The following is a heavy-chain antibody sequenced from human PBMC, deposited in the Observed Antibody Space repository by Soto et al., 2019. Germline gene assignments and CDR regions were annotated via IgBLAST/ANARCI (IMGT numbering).Heavy chain of an antibody. V-gene: IGHV3-30*04. CDR1: KFTFASYV. J-gene: IGHJ6*02. CDR2: ISFDGTNK. CDR3: AREMIAIIMGGMSAMDV. Sequence: QVQLVESGGGVVQPERSQRLSCTASKFTFASYVMHWVRQAPGEGLEWVALISFDGTNKYYADSVKGRFTISRDNSKNTMYLQMNSLRPEDTAVYYCAREMIAIIMGGMSAMDVWGQATTVTVS. D-gene: IGHD2-21*01.